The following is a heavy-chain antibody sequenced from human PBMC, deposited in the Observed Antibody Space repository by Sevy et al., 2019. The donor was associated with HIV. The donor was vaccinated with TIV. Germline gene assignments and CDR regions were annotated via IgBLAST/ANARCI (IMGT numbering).Heavy chain of an antibody. V-gene: IGHV4-61*01. CDR2: IYYSGST. J-gene: IGHJ6*02. Sequence: SETLSLTCTVSGGSVSSGSYYWSWIRQPPGKGLEGIGYIYYSGSTNYNPSLKSRVTISVDTSKNQFSLKLSSVTAADTAVYYCARDDAGSYYNSYYYYGMDVWGQGTTVTVSS. D-gene: IGHD3-10*01. CDR1: GGSVSSGSYY. CDR3: ARDDAGSYYNSYYYYGMDV.